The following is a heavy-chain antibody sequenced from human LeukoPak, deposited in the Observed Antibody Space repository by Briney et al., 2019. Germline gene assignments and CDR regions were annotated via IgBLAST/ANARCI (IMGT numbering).Heavy chain of an antibody. J-gene: IGHJ1*01. D-gene: IGHD4-17*01. CDR1: GFTFSSYE. CDR2: ISSSGSTI. V-gene: IGHV3-48*03. CDR3: AKEIYGDPTGGRFQH. Sequence: GGSLRLSCAASGFTFSSYEMNWVRQAPGKGLEWVSYISSSGSTIYYADSVKGRFTVSRDNSKNTLYLQMNSLRAEDTAVFYCAKEIYGDPTGGRFQHWGQGTLVTVSS.